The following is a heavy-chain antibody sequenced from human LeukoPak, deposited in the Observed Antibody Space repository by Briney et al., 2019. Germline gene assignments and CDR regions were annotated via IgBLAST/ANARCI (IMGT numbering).Heavy chain of an antibody. CDR3: ARGITMVRGVTRGNWFDP. CDR2: IYHSGST. V-gene: IGHV4-34*01. J-gene: IGHJ5*02. CDR1: GGSFSDYY. Sequence: SETLSLTCAVYGGSFSDYYWTWIRQPPGKGLEWIGEIYHSGSTNYNPSLKSRVTISLDTSKNQFSLKLSSVTAADTAVYYCARGITMVRGVTRGNWFDPWGQGTLVTVSS. D-gene: IGHD3-10*01.